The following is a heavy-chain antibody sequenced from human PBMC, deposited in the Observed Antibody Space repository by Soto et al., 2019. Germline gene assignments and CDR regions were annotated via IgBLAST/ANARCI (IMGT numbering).Heavy chain of an antibody. CDR2: IIPIFGTA. CDR3: ARGWGYDSTDYYYAY. V-gene: IGHV1-69*01. J-gene: IGHJ4*02. Sequence: QVQLVQSGAEVRKPGSSVRVSCKASGGSFNRHTISWXXXAPGQGLXXXXAIIPIFGTANHAQKFQGRVTIIADESTSTVYMELSSLRSDDTAIYYCARGWGYDSTDYYYAYWGQGTLVIVSS. D-gene: IGHD3-22*01. CDR1: GGSFNRHT.